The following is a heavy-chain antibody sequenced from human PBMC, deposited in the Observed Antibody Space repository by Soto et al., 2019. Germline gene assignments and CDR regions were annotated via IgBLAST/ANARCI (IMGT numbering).Heavy chain of an antibody. CDR1: GGTFSSYA. V-gene: IGHV1-69*01. J-gene: IGHJ4*02. Sequence: QVQLVQSGAEVKKPGSSVKVSCKASGGTFSSYAISWLRQAPGQGLEWMGGIIPIFGTANYAQKFQGRVTITADESTSTAYMELSSLRSEDTAVYYCATIPLYYYDSSGYVFDYWGQGTLVTVSS. CDR2: IIPIFGTA. CDR3: ATIPLYYYDSSGYVFDY. D-gene: IGHD3-22*01.